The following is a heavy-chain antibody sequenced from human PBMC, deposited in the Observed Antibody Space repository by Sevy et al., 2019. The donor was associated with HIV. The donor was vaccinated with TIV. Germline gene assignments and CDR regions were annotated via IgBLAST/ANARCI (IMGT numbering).Heavy chain of an antibody. CDR1: GYTFTSFG. J-gene: IGHJ3*02. V-gene: IGHV1-18*01. CDR2: ISAYNGNT. D-gene: IGHD1-26*01. Sequence: ASVKVSCKASGYTFTSFGITWVRQAPGQGLEWMGWISAYNGNTNYAQKLQDRVTMTTDTSTSTAYMELRSLRSDDTAVDYCAGDFLVGANTGDAFDIWGQGTMVTVSS. CDR3: AGDFLVGANTGDAFDI.